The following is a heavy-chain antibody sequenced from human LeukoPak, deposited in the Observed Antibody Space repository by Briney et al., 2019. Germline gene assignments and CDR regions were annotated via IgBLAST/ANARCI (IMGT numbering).Heavy chain of an antibody. V-gene: IGHV3-13*01. D-gene: IGHD6-19*01. CDR2: IGSAGDT. Sequence: GGSLRLSCAASGFTFSTYDMHWVRQATGKGLEWVSAIGSAGDTYYPGSVKGRFTISRENAKNSLYLQMNSLRAEDTAVYYCARDLDSSGRYEDFDYWGQGTLVTVSS. J-gene: IGHJ4*02. CDR1: GFTFSTYD. CDR3: ARDLDSSGRYEDFDY.